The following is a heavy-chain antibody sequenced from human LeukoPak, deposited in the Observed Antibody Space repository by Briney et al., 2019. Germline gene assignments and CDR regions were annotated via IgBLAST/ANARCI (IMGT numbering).Heavy chain of an antibody. CDR1: GGTFSSYA. J-gene: IGHJ4*02. V-gene: IGHV1-69*13. CDR2: IIPIFGTA. CDR3: ARSSAVAGISDY. D-gene: IGHD6-19*01. Sequence: SVKVSCKASGGTFSSYAISWVRQAPGQGLEWMGGIIPIFGTANYAQKFQGRVTITADESTSTAYMELSSLRSEDTAVYYCARSSAVAGISDYWGQGTLVTVSS.